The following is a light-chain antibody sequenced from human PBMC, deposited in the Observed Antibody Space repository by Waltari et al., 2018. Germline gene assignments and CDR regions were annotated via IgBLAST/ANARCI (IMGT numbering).Light chain of an antibody. Sequence: SYVLTQPPSVSVAPGTTARITCGGTNIEKNSVNWYWQKPGQAPALVIKDDADRPSGIPERFSGSNSGNTATLTISRVEAGDEADYYCQVWDFSSDHWVFGGGTKLTVL. V-gene: IGLV3-21*04. J-gene: IGLJ3*02. CDR2: DDA. CDR3: QVWDFSSDHWV. CDR1: NIEKNS.